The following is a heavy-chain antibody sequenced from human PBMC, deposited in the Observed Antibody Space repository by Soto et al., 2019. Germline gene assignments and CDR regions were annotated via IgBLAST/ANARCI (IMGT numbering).Heavy chain of an antibody. Sequence: PGGSLRLSCEASGFTFSSYGMHWVRQAPGKGLERVAVISYDGSNKYYADSVKGRFTISRDNSKNTLYLQMNSLRAEDTAVYYCAKLERVAIAVAGSVDYWGQGTLVTVSS. CDR3: AKLERVAIAVAGSVDY. CDR2: ISYDGSNK. V-gene: IGHV3-30*18. D-gene: IGHD6-19*01. CDR1: GFTFSSYG. J-gene: IGHJ4*02.